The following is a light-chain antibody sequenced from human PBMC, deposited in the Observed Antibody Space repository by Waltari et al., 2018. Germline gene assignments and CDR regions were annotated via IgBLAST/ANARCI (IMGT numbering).Light chain of an antibody. CDR1: SSDVGGYNY. CDR2: EVS. CDR3: NSYTSSSTWV. Sequence: QSALTQPASVSGSPGQSITISCPGTSSDVGGYNYVSWYQQHPGKAPKLMIFEVSKQPSGFSNRYSGSKSGSSASLTISGLQAEDEADFYCNSYTSSSTWVFGGGTKLTVL. V-gene: IGLV2-14*01. J-gene: IGLJ3*02.